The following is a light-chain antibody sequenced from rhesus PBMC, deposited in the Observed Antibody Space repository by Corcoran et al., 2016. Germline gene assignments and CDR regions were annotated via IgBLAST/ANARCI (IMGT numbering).Light chain of an antibody. CDR1: QGISSY. Sequence: DIQMTQSPSSVSASVGDRVTITCRASQGISSYLAWYQQKPGKAPKLLIYYATTLQSGVPSRFSGSGSGTEFTLTISSLQPEDFATYYCQQYNRLPFTFGPGTKLDIK. CDR3: QQYNRLPFT. J-gene: IGKJ3*01. CDR2: YAT. V-gene: IGKV1-25*01.